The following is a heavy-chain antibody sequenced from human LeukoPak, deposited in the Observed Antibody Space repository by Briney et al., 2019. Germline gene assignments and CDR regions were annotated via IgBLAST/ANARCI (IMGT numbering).Heavy chain of an antibody. CDR2: IYYSGST. D-gene: IGHD4-17*01. V-gene: IGHV4-39*02. CDR3: ARDKDYGDSESFLFDY. CDR1: GGSISSSSYY. J-gene: IGHJ4*02. Sequence: SETLSLTCTVSGGSISSSSYYWGWIRQPPGKGLEWIGSIYYSGSTYYNPSLKSRVTISVDTSKNQFSLKLSSVTAADTAVYYCARDKDYGDSESFLFDYWGQGTLVTVSS.